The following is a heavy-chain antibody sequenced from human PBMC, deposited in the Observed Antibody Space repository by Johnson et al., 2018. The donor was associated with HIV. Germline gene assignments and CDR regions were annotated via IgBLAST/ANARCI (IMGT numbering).Heavy chain of an antibody. CDR3: ARSKDCSGGSCPDGFDI. D-gene: IGHD2-15*01. CDR2: ISSSGSII. CDR1: GFTFSDYY. V-gene: IGHV3-11*04. J-gene: IGHJ3*02. Sequence: VLLVESGGGLVKPGGSLRLSCVASGFTFSDYYMSWIRQAPGKGLECVSYISSSGSIIYSADSMQGRFTNSRDNAKNSLYLQMNSLRAEDTALYYCARSKDCSGGSCPDGFDIWGQGTMVIVSS.